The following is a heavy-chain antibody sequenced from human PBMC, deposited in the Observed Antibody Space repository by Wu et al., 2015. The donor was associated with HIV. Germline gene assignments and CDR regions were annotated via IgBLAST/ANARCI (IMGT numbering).Heavy chain of an antibody. J-gene: IGHJ5*02. CDR3: AREPYCSSTSCSSNWFDP. D-gene: IGHD2-2*01. V-gene: IGHV1-8*01. Sequence: QVQLVQSGAEVKKPGASVKVSCKASGYTFTSYDINWVRQATGQGLEWMGWMNPNSGNTGYAQKFQGRVTMTRNTSISTAYMELSSLRSEDTAVYYCAREPYCSSTSCSSNWFDPGAREPWSPSPQ. CDR2: MNPNSGNT. CDR1: GYTFTSYD.